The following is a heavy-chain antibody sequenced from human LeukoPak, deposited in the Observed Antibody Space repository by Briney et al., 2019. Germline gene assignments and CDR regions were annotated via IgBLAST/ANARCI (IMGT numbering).Heavy chain of an antibody. Sequence: GGSLRLSCAASGFTFSTYAMSWVRQAPGKGLEWVSTISGSGGSTYYADSVKGRFTISRDNSKNTAYLQMNSLKTEDTAVYYCTRRSDSGFDYWGQGTLVTVSS. CDR1: GFTFSTYA. J-gene: IGHJ4*02. V-gene: IGHV3-23*01. CDR2: ISGSGGST. CDR3: TRRSDSGFDY. D-gene: IGHD3-10*01.